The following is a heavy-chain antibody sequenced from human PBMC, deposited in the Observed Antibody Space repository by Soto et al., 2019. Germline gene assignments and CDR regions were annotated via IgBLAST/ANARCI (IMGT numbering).Heavy chain of an antibody. J-gene: IGHJ4*02. CDR2: IIPIFGTA. D-gene: IGHD1-26*01. V-gene: IGHV1-69*01. Sequence: QVQLVQSGAEVKKPGSSVKVSCKASGGTFSSYSINWVRQAPGQGLEWMGDIIPIFGTANYAQKFQGRVTITADESKSTDYMELSSLRSADTSVYYCARDGGRHSGGSDYWGQGTLVTVSS. CDR1: GGTFSSYS. CDR3: ARDGGRHSGGSDY.